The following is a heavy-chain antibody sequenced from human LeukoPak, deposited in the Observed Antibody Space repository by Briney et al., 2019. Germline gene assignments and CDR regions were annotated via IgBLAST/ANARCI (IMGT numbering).Heavy chain of an antibody. CDR2: IDWDDDE. V-gene: IGHV2-70*11. D-gene: IGHD3-10*01. CDR1: GFSLSTSGMC. J-gene: IGHJ4*02. Sequence: SGPALVKPTQTLTLTCTFSGFSLSTSGMCVSWIRQPPGKALEWLARIDWDDDEYYRTSLKTRLTISKDTSKNQVVLTMTNMDPVDTATYYCARTTTGSGSLDYWGQGTLVTVSS. CDR3: ARTTTGSGSLDY.